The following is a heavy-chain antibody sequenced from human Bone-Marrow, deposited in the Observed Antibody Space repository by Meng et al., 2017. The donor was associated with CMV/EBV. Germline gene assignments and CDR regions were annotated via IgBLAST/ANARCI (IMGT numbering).Heavy chain of an antibody. CDR1: GITFSSSW. D-gene: IGHD2/OR15-2a*01. CDR3: ARASGYYINAFDL. V-gene: IGHV4-59*01. CDR2: IYYSGST. Sequence: ESLKISCTASGITFSSSWMSWVRQAPGKGLEWIAYIYYSGSTNYSPSLKSRVTISVDTSKNLFSLKLSSVTAADTAVYYCARASGYYINAFDLWGQGIMVTVSS. J-gene: IGHJ3*01.